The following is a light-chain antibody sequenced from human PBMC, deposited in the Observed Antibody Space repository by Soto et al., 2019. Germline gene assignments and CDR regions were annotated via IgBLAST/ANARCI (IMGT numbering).Light chain of an antibody. Sequence: DIQMTQSPSTLSGSVGDRVTITCRASQTISSWLAWYQQKPGKAPKLLIYKASTLKSGVQSRFSGSGSRAEFTLNISSLQPDDFATYYCQHYNSYSEAFGQGTKVELK. CDR1: QTISSW. V-gene: IGKV1-5*03. J-gene: IGKJ1*01. CDR3: QHYNSYSEA. CDR2: KAS.